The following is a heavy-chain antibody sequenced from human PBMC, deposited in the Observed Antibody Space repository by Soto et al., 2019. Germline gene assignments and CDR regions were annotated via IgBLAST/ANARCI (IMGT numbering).Heavy chain of an antibody. D-gene: IGHD4-17*01. CDR2: IYYSGST. Sequence: SETLSLTCTVSGGSISSGDYYWSWIRQPPGKGLEWIGYIYYSGSTYYNPSLKSRVTISVDTSKNQFSLKLSTVTAADTAVYYCARVHGDYEYYYYGMDVWGQGTTVTVSS. CDR3: ARVHGDYEYYYYGMDV. V-gene: IGHV4-30-4*01. CDR1: GGSISSGDYY. J-gene: IGHJ6*02.